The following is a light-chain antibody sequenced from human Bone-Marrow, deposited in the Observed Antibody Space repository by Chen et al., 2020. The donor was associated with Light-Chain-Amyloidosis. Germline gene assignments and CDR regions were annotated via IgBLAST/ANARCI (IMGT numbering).Light chain of an antibody. CDR1: DLPTKY. J-gene: IGLJ2*01. Sequence: SYELTQPPSVSVSPGQTARITRSEDDLPTKYAYWYQQKPGQAPVLVIHRDTERPSGISERFSGSSSGTTATLTISGVQAEDEADYHCQSADSSGTYEVIFGGGTKLTVL. V-gene: IGLV3-25*03. CDR2: RDT. CDR3: QSADSSGTYEVI.